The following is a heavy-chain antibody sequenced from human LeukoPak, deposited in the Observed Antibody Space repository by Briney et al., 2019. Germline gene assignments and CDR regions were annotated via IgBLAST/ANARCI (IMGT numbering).Heavy chain of an antibody. Sequence: GGSLRLSCAASGFTFSSYGMHWVRQAPGKGLEWVAIISNDGSRKYYAHSVEGRFTISRDNSKSTLYLQMDSLRAEDTAVYYCARDRAWNYFDYWGQGTLVTVSS. CDR3: ARDRAWNYFDY. J-gene: IGHJ4*02. CDR2: ISNDGSRK. D-gene: IGHD3-3*01. CDR1: GFTFSSYG. V-gene: IGHV3-30*03.